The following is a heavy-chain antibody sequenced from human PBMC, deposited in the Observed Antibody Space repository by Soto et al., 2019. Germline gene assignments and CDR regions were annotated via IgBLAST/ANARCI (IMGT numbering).Heavy chain of an antibody. V-gene: IGHV3-74*01. CDR1: GFTFNSYW. Sequence: EVQLVESGGGLVQPGGSLRLSCEASGFTFNSYWMHWVRQAPGKGLVWVSRINSDGSSTSYADSVKGRFTISRDNAKNTLYLQMNSLRAEDTAVYYCARADRYCTSSSCYYPYWGQGTLVTVSS. J-gene: IGHJ4*02. D-gene: IGHD2-2*01. CDR2: INSDGSST. CDR3: ARADRYCTSSSCYYPY.